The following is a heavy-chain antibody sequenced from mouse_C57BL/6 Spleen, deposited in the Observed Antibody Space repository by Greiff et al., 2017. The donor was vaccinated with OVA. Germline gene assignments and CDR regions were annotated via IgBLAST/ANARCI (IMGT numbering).Heavy chain of an antibody. V-gene: IGHV1-18*01. CDR2: INPNNGGT. Sequence: EVQLQQSGPELVKPGASVKIPCKASGYTFTDYNMDWVKQSHGKSLEWIGDINPNNGGTIYNQKFKGKATLTVDKSSSTAYMKLRSLTSEDTAVYDSARKTANCDTVYYFDDWGQGTTLTVSS. CDR1: GYTFTDYN. J-gene: IGHJ2*01. D-gene: IGHD4-1*02. CDR3: ARKTANCDTVYYFDD.